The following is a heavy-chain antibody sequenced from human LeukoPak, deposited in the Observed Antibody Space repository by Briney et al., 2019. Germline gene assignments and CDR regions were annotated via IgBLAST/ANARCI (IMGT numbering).Heavy chain of an antibody. V-gene: IGHV3-21*01. CDR1: GFTFSSYS. J-gene: IGHJ4*02. Sequence: GGSLRLSCAASGFTFSSYSVNWVRQAPGKGLEWVSSISSSSSYIYYADSVKGRFTISRDNAKNSLYLQMNSLRAEDTAVYYCARDQVLGYCSSTSCYRNRFLDYWGQGTLVTVSS. CDR3: ARDQVLGYCSSTSCYRNRFLDY. CDR2: ISSSSSYI. D-gene: IGHD2-2*02.